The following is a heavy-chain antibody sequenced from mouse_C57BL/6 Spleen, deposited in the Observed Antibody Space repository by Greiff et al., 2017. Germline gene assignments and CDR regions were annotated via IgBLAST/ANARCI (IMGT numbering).Heavy chain of an antibody. Sequence: QVQLQQPGAELVKPGASVKMSCKASGYTFTSYWITWVKQRPGQGLEWIGDIYPGSGSTNYNEKFKSKATLTVDTSSSTAYMQLSSLTSEDSAVYYCARGRGDYGNFYYFDYWGQGTTLTVSS. V-gene: IGHV1-55*01. D-gene: IGHD2-1*01. CDR2: IYPGSGST. CDR1: GYTFTSYW. J-gene: IGHJ2*01. CDR3: ARGRGDYGNFYYFDY.